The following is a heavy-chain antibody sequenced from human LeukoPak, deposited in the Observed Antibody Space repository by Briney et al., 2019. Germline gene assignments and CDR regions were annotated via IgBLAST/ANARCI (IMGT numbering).Heavy chain of an antibody. CDR3: ARVIGTDGYLYYFDY. V-gene: IGHV3-7*01. Sequence: GGSLRLSCAASGFTFSSYWMSWVRQAPGKGLEWVANIKQDGSEKYYVDSVKGRFTISRDNAKNSLYLQMNSLRGEDAAVYFCARVIGTDGYLYYFDYWGQGTLVTVSS. CDR1: GFTFSSYW. J-gene: IGHJ4*02. D-gene: IGHD5-24*01. CDR2: IKQDGSEK.